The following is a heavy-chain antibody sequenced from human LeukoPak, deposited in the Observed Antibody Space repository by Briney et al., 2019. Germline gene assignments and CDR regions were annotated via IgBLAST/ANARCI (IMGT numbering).Heavy chain of an antibody. J-gene: IGHJ4*02. CDR1: GYTFTGYY. D-gene: IGHD3-22*01. Sequence: ASVKVSCKASGYTFTGYYMHWVRRAPGQGLEWMVGINPNSGGTNYAQKFQGRVTMTRDTSISTAYMELSRLRSDDTAVYYCARPYYYDSSGYYGPDYSPYYFDYWGQGTLVTVSS. V-gene: IGHV1-2*02. CDR3: ARPYYYDSSGYYGPDYSPYYFDY. CDR2: INPNSGGT.